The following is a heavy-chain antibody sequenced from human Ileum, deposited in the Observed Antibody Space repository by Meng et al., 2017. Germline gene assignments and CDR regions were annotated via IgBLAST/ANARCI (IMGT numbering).Heavy chain of an antibody. CDR3: ARRYYDRSGFQSWFDP. CDR1: GYTFTSYG. J-gene: IGHJ5*02. D-gene: IGHD3-22*01. Sequence: QVQLEQSGTEVKKPGASVKVACKASGYTFTSYGITWVRQAPGQGLEWMGWKSGYTANTNIRQKFQGRFSMTTDAATSTAYMELTSLTPDDTAVYYCARRYYDRSGFQSWFDPWGQGTLVTVSS. CDR2: KSGYTANT. V-gene: IGHV1-18*01.